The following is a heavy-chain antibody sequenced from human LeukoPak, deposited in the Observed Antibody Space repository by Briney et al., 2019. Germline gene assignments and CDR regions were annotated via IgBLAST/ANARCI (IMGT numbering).Heavy chain of an antibody. CDR2: IYSGGST. J-gene: IGHJ3*02. CDR3: AKFYGTLWFGELSDAFDI. Sequence: GGSLRLSCAASEFSVGSNYMTWVRQAPGKGLEWVSLIYSGGSTYYADSVKGRFTISRDNSKNTLYLQMNSLRAEDTAVYYCAKFYGTLWFGELSDAFDIWGQGTMVTVSS. V-gene: IGHV3-66*01. CDR1: EFSVGSNY. D-gene: IGHD3-10*01.